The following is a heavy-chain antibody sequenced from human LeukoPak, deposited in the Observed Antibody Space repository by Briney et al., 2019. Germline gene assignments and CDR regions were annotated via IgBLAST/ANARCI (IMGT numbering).Heavy chain of an antibody. D-gene: IGHD1/OR15-1a*01. Sequence: SETLSLTCAVSGGSISSSNWWSWVRPPPGKGLEWIGEIYHSGSTNYNPSLKSRVTISVDKSKTQFSLKLSSVTAADTAVYYCARSFRNTWADAFDIWGQGTMVTVSS. CDR2: IYHSGST. CDR3: ARSFRNTWADAFDI. CDR1: GGSISSSNW. V-gene: IGHV4-4*02. J-gene: IGHJ3*02.